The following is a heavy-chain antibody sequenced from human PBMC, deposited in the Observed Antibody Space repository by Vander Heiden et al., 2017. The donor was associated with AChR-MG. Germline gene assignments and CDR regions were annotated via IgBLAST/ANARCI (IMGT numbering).Heavy chain of an antibody. Sequence: QVQLVESGGGVVQPGRSLRLSCAASGFTFSSYGLHWVRQAPGKGLEWVAVISYDGSNKYYAEYVKGRGTISRDNSKNTLYLQMKSLRAEETAVYYCATYCIVDIGYGWRGGYSYEWGQGTLVTVSS. D-gene: IGHD5-18*01. V-gene: IGHV3-30*03. CDR2: ISYDGSNK. CDR1: GFTFSSYG. CDR3: ATYCIVDIGYGWRGGYSYE. J-gene: IGHJ4*02.